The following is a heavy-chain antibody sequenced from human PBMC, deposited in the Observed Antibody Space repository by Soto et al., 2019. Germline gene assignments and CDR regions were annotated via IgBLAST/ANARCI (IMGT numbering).Heavy chain of an antibody. CDR2: IYYSGST. CDR1: GGSVSSCSYY. V-gene: IGHV4-61*01. J-gene: IGHJ1*01. D-gene: IGHD3-22*01. Sequence: SETLSLTCTVSGGSVSSCSYYWSWIRQPPGKGLEWIGYIYYSGSTNYNPSLKSRVTISVDTSKNQFSLKLSSVTAADTAVYYCAREDYYDNSYWGQGTLVTVSS. CDR3: AREDYYDNSY.